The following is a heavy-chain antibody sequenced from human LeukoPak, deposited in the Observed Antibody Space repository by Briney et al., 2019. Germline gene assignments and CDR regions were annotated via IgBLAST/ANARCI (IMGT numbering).Heavy chain of an antibody. CDR3: ARELYGSGSYYNQYYYYGMDV. D-gene: IGHD3-10*01. V-gene: IGHV1-2*02. CDR1: GYTFTGYY. J-gene: IGHJ6*02. CDR2: INPNSGGT. Sequence: ASVKVSCKASGYTFTGYYMHWVRQAPGQGLEWMGWINPNSGGTNYAQKFQGRVTMTRDTSISTAYMELSRLRSDDTAVYSCARELYGSGSYYNQYYYYGMDVWGQGTTVTVSS.